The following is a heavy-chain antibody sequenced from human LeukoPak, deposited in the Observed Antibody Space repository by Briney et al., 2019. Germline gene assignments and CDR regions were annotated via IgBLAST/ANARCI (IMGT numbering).Heavy chain of an antibody. CDR1: GGSIGSYN. J-gene: IGHJ4*02. Sequence: SETLSLTCTVSGGSIGSYNWSWIRQPPGKGLEWIGYIYYSGSTNYNPSLKSRVTISVDTSKNQFSLKLSSVTAADTAVYYCARVSPDRVFDYWGQGTLVTVSS. V-gene: IGHV4-59*01. D-gene: IGHD2/OR15-2a*01. CDR3: ARVSPDRVFDY. CDR2: IYYSGST.